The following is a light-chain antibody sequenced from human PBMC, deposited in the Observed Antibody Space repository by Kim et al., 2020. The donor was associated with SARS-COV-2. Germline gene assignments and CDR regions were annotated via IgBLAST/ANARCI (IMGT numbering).Light chain of an antibody. CDR3: LAWDSSLATWV. CDR1: SAQIGFQG. J-gene: IGLJ3*02. Sequence: PSATLTCAGPSAQIGFQGAAWLQQLQGHPPKVLSYRNDSRPSGISESFSASRSGFTASRTISGLQSEDESDYYCLAWDSSLATWVFGGGTMLTVL. CDR2: RND. V-gene: IGLV10-54*01.